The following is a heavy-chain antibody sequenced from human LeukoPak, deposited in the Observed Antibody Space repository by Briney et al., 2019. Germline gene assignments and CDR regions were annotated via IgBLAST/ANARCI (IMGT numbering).Heavy chain of an antibody. CDR2: INHSGST. CDR1: GGSFSGYY. D-gene: IGHD5-18*01. Sequence: SETLSLTCAVYGGSFSGYYWSWIRKPPGKGLEWIGEINHSGSTNYNPSLKSRVTISVDTSKNQFSLKLSSVTAADTAVYYCARGYSYGYFYLGYWGQGTLVTVSS. J-gene: IGHJ4*02. V-gene: IGHV4-34*01. CDR3: ARGYSYGYFYLGY.